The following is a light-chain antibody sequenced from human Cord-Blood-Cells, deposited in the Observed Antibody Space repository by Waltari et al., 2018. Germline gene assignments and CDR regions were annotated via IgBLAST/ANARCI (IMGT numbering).Light chain of an antibody. V-gene: IGKV3-20*01. Sequence: EIVLTQSPGTMSLSPGERATLSCRASQSVSSSYLAWYQQKPGQAPKLLIGGASSRATGIPDGFSGRGSGTCFTLSISRLEPEDFAVYYWQQYGSSPRSFGQGTKVEIK. CDR2: GAS. J-gene: IGKJ1*01. CDR3: QQYGSSPRS. CDR1: QSVSSSY.